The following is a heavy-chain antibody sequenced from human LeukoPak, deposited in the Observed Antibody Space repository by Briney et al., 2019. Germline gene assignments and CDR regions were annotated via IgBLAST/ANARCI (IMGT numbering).Heavy chain of an antibody. CDR2: ISSSSSYI. D-gene: IGHD5-12*01. J-gene: IGHJ3*02. CDR3: ARDLVLGSGYDSYDAFDI. V-gene: IGHV3-21*01. Sequence: GGSLRLSCAASGFTFSSHSMNWVRQAPGKGLEWVSSISSSSSYIYYADSVKGRFTISRDNAKSSLYLQMNSLRAEDTAVYYSARDLVLGSGYDSYDAFDIWGQGTMVTVSS. CDR1: GFTFSSHS.